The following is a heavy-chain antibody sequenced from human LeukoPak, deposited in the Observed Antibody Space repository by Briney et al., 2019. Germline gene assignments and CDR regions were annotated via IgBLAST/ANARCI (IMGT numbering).Heavy chain of an antibody. CDR1: GYIFSGYY. CDR2: INPNSGGT. V-gene: IGHV1-2*02. D-gene: IGHD3-3*01. Sequence: ASVKVSCKASGYIFSGYYMHWVRQAPGQGLEWMGWINPNSGGTHYAQKFQDRVTMTRDTSISTAYMELNSLRSDDTAVYYCAREYYDFWSGYRENDYWGQGTLVTVSS. J-gene: IGHJ4*02. CDR3: AREYYDFWSGYRENDY.